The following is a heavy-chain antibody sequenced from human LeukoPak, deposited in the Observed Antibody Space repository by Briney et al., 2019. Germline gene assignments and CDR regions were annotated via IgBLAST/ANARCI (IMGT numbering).Heavy chain of an antibody. CDR2: ISDSGGKT. Sequence: GGSLRLSCAASGFTFSTFSNYGMSWVRQAPGKGLEWVSAISDSGGKTYYADSMKGRFTISRDNSKNTLCLQMNSLRAEDTAVYYCAKHGSGRYFDYWGQGTLVTVSS. V-gene: IGHV3-23*01. D-gene: IGHD6-19*01. J-gene: IGHJ4*02. CDR1: GFTFSTFSNYG. CDR3: AKHGSGRYFDY.